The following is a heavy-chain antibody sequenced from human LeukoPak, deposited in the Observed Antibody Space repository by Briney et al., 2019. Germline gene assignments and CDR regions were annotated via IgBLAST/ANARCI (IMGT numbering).Heavy chain of an antibody. CDR2: IIPTFGTA. CDR3: ARVTLGAAAQWDYYYYYYGMDV. J-gene: IGHJ6*02. V-gene: IGHV1-69*13. Sequence: SVKVSCKASGGTFISYAISWVRQAPGQGLEWMGGIIPTFGTANYAQKFQGRVTITADESTSTAYMELSSLRSEDTAVYYCARVTLGAAAQWDYYYYYYGMDVWGQGTTVTVSS. D-gene: IGHD6-13*01. CDR1: GGTFISYA.